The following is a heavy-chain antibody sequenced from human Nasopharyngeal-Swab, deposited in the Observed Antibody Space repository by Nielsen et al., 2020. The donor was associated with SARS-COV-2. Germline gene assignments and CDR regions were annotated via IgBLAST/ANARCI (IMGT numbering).Heavy chain of an antibody. J-gene: IGHJ4*02. CDR2: INPNSGGT. D-gene: IGHD2/OR15-2a*01. CDR1: GYTFTVYP. CDR3: ARVLATYFDY. Sequence: ASVKVSCKASGYTFTVYPMHWVRQAPGQGLEWMGWINPNSGGTNYAQRFQGRVTMTRDTSISTAYMELSRLRSDDTAVYYCARVLATYFDYWGQGTLVTVSS. V-gene: IGHV1-2*02.